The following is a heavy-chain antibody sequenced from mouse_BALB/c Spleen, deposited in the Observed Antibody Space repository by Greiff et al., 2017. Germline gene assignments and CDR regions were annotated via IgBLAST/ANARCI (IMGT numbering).Heavy chain of an antibody. CDR3: AREGGSGAMDD. CDR2: ISYSGST. V-gene: IGHV3-2*02. CDR1: GYSITSDYA. J-gene: IGHJ4*01. Sequence: EVQLQQSGPGLVKPSQSLSLTCTVTGYSITSDYAWNWIRQFPGNKLEWMGYISYSGSTSYNPSLKSRISITRDTSKNQFFLQLNSVTTEDTATYYCAREGGSGAMDDGGQGTSVTVAS.